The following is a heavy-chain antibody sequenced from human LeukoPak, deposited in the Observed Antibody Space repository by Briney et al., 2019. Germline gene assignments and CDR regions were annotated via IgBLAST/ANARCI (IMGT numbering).Heavy chain of an antibody. CDR1: GYSFTGYY. CDR2: INPNSGGT. J-gene: IGHJ3*02. Sequence: ASVKVSCKTSGYSFTGYYMHWVRQAPGHGLEWMGWINPNSGGTNYAQRFQGRVTMTRDTSISTAYMELSRLRSDDTAVYYCARERGYCSSSTCYTSDAFDIWGQGTMVTVSS. CDR3: ARERGYCSSSTCYTSDAFDI. V-gene: IGHV1-2*02. D-gene: IGHD2-2*02.